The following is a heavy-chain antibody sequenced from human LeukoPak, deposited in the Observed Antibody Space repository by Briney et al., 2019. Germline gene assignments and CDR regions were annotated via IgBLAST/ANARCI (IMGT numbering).Heavy chain of an antibody. D-gene: IGHD4-17*01. V-gene: IGHV3-30*18. CDR3: AKEHDYGDYGSFYYCGMDV. Sequence: GRSLRLSCAASGFTFNSYAMYWVRQAPGKGLEWVAVISYDGSNKYYADSAKGRFTISRDNSKNTLYLQMNSLRAEDTAVYYCAKEHDYGDYGSFYYCGMDVWGQGTTVTVSS. J-gene: IGHJ6*02. CDR1: GFTFNSYA. CDR2: ISYDGSNK.